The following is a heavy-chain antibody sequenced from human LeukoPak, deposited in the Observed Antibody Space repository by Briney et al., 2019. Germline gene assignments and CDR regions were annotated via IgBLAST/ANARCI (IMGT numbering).Heavy chain of an antibody. J-gene: IGHJ4*02. CDR1: GFSFSSYV. Sequence: GGSLRLSCAASGFSFSSYVMNWVRQAPGKGLEWVSGISGSGVSTYYADSVKGRVTISRDNSKSPVSLQMNSLSGEDTDLYYSAKHRYGSDQKDNWGQGTMVTVSS. CDR3: AKHRYGSDQKDN. D-gene: IGHD3-10*01. CDR2: ISGSGVST. V-gene: IGHV3-23*01.